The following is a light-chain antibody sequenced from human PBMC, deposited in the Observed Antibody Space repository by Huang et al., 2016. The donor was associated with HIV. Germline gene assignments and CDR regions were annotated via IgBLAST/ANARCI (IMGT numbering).Light chain of an antibody. CDR3: HQYNNWRLS. CDR1: RSVSTN. CDR2: GSS. Sequence: EIVMTQSPATLSVSPGERVTLSCRANRSVSTNLAWYQQRPGQAPRLLIYGSSTRAPGIPARFSGSGSGTDFSLTISSLQSEDFALYYCHQYNNWRLSFGGGTRVDI. J-gene: IGKJ4*01. V-gene: IGKV3-15*01.